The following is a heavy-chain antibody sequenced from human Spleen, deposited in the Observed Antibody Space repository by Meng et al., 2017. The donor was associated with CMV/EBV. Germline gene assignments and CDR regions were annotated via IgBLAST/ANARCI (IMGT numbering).Heavy chain of an antibody. CDR2: INHSGNT. CDR3: ARERRWGGKALAY. J-gene: IGHJ4*02. V-gene: IGHV4-34*01. D-gene: IGHD4-23*01. CDR1: DGSLSGYY. Sequence: CDVHDGSLSGYYWSWIRQPPGKGLEWIGEINHSGNTNYNPSLKSRVTLSADTSNNRISLSLNSVTAADTGVYYCARERRWGGKALAYWGQGTLVTVSS.